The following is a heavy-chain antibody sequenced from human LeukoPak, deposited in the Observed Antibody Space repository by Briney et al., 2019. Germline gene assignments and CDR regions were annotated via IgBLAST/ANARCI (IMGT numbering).Heavy chain of an antibody. V-gene: IGHV3-30-3*01. CDR2: ISYDGSNK. CDR1: GFTFSSYA. CDR3: ARGGRRIAAAANWFDP. D-gene: IGHD6-13*01. J-gene: IGHJ5*02. Sequence: GGSLRLSCAASGFTFSSYAMHWVRQAPGKGLEWVAVISYDGSNKYYADSVKGRFTISRDNSKNTLYLQMNSLRAEDTAVYYCARGGRRIAAAANWFDPWGQGTLATVSS.